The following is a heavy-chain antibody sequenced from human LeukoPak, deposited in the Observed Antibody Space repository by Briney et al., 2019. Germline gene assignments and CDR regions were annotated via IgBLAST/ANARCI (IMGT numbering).Heavy chain of an antibody. J-gene: IGHJ6*03. V-gene: IGHV4-39*01. Sequence: SETLSLTCTVSGGSIRSTSYYWGWIRQPPGKGLEWIGSIYYSGSTYYNPSLKSRVTISVDTSKNQFSLKLSSVTAADTAVYYCGRLFYDFWGGHYYYYVDVWGKGTTVTVSS. CDR1: GGSIRSTSYY. D-gene: IGHD3-3*01. CDR2: IYYSGST. CDR3: GRLFYDFWGGHYYYYVDV.